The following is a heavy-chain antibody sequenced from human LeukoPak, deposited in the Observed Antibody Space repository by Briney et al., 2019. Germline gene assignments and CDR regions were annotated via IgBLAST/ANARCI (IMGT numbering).Heavy chain of an antibody. V-gene: IGHV1-8*01. CDR2: MNPNSGNT. CDR1: GYTFTSYD. D-gene: IGHD4/OR15-4a*01. Sequence: ASVKVSCKASGYTFTSYDINWVRQATGQGLEWMGWMNPNSGNTGYAQKFQGRVTMTRNTSISTAYIELSSLRSEDTAVYYCAREGANLATNWFDPWGQGTLVTVSS. J-gene: IGHJ5*02. CDR3: AREGANLATNWFDP.